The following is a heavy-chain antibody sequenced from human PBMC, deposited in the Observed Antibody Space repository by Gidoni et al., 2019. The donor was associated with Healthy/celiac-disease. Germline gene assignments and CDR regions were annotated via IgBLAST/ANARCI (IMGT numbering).Heavy chain of an antibody. V-gene: IGHV3-48*01. D-gene: IGHD6-19*01. CDR3: ARDLIAVAGDYYFDY. CDR2: ISSSSSTI. Sequence: EVKLVESGGGLVQPGGSLRRSCAASGLTFSSYSMNWVRQAPGKGLGGFSDISSSSSTIYYADSVKGRFTISRDNAKNSLYLQMNSLRAEDTAVYYCARDLIAVAGDYYFDYWGQGTLVTVSS. CDR1: GLTFSSYS. J-gene: IGHJ4*02.